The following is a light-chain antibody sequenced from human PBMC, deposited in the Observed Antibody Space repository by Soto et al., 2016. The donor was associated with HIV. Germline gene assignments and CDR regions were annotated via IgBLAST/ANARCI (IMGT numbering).Light chain of an antibody. CDR3: QHYYSTPRT. Sequence: AIRMTQSPPSLPASVGDRVTITCRTSQDINVDLGWYQQNPGKAPKLLIYAASTLQSGVPSRFSGSGSGTDFTLTISSLQPEDFATYYCQHYYSTPRTFGQGTKVEIK. V-gene: IGKV1-6*01. CDR1: QDINVD. J-gene: IGKJ1*01. CDR2: AAS.